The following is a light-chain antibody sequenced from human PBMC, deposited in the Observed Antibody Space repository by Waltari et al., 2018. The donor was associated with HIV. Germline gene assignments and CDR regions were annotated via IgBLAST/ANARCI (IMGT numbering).Light chain of an antibody. Sequence: PDTLTVSLGERATINCRSSQKILYSANNKNYLAWYQQKSGHPPKVLFYWASTRESGVPNRFSGSGSGTDFTLTISSVQAEDVAVYYCQQYYSLPWTFGQGTKVEI. V-gene: IGKV4-1*01. CDR2: WAS. CDR3: QQYYSLPWT. J-gene: IGKJ1*01. CDR1: QKILYSANNKNY.